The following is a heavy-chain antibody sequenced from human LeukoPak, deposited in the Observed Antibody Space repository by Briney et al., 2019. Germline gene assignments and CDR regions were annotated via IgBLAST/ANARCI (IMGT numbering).Heavy chain of an antibody. V-gene: IGHV5-51*01. J-gene: IGHJ4*02. CDR2: INPSDSDT. D-gene: IGHD2-15*01. CDR3: ARRYCSGGTCYYFDY. Sequence: GESLKISCEGSGYSFTSHWIAWVRQMPGKGLEWMGIINPSDSDTRYSPSFQGQVTISVDKSISTAYLQWSRLKASDTAMYYCARRYCSGGTCYYFDYWGQGALVTVSS. CDR1: GYSFTSHW.